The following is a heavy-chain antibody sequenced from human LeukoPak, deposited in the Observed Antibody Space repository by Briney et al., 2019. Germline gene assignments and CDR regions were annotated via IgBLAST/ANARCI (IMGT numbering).Heavy chain of an antibody. Sequence: PGGSLRLSCAGSGFNFQYAWMTWVRQAPGKGLEWVGFIRSKASGGTTEYTASVKGRFTISRDDSKSIAYLQMNSLITEDTAVYYCTRGYSIDYWGQGTQVTVSS. V-gene: IGHV3-49*02. D-gene: IGHD4-11*01. CDR1: GFNFQYAW. CDR3: TRGYSIDY. J-gene: IGHJ4*02. CDR2: IRSKASGGTT.